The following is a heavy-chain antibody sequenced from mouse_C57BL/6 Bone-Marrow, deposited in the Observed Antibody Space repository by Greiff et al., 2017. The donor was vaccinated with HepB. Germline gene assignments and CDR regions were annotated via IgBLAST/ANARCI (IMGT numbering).Heavy chain of an antibody. CDR1: GFTFSDYY. CDR3: ARDLGVTTGYYFDY. J-gene: IGHJ2*01. V-gene: IGHV5-16*01. CDR2: INYDGSST. D-gene: IGHD2-2*01. Sequence: EVKLVESEGGLVQPGSSMKLSCTASGFTFSDYYMAWVRQVPEKGLEWVANINYDGSSTYYLDSLKSRFIISRDNAKNILYLQMSSLKSEDTATYYCARDLGVTTGYYFDYWGQGTTLTVSS.